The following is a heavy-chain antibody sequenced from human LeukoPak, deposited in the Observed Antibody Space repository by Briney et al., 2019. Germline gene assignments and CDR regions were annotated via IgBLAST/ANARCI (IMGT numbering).Heavy chain of an antibody. D-gene: IGHD1-26*01. CDR2: ISGSGGST. V-gene: IGHV3-23*01. CDR3: AKDRGYSGSRNYFDY. J-gene: IGHJ4*02. CDR1: GFTFSSYA. Sequence: GGSLRLSCAASGFTFSSYAMSWARQAPGKGLEWVSAISGSGGSTYYADSVKGRFTISRDNSKNTLYLQMNSLRAEDTAVYYCAKDRGYSGSRNYFDYWGQGTLVTVSS.